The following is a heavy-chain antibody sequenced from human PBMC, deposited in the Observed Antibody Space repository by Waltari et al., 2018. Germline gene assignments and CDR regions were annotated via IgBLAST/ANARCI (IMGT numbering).Heavy chain of an antibody. D-gene: IGHD3-16*01. CDR2: INHSGST. J-gene: IGHJ3*02. V-gene: IGHV4-34*02. CDR1: GGSFSGYY. Sequence: QVQLQQGGAGLLKPSETLSLTCAVYGGSFSGYYWSWIRQPPGKGLEWIGEINHSGSTNYSPSLNRRGTIAVYPSKNQFALKVNSLTAADTAVYYCARTGRNNQKGGTGFWGIQLILAFDIWGQGTMFTVSS. CDR3: ARTGRNNQKGGTGFWGIQLILAFDI.